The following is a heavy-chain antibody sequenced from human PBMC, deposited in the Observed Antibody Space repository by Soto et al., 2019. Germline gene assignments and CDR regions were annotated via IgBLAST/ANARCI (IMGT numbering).Heavy chain of an antibody. CDR3: ARSQGGSSSLDIYYYYYYGMDV. V-gene: IGHV1-69*01. Sequence: QVQLVQSGAEVKKPGSSVKVSCKAPGGTFSSYAISWVRQAPGQGLEWMGGIIPSFGKATYAQKVQVRVTITADESTSTGYMELSSLRSEDTAVYYCARSQGGSSSLDIYYYYYYGMDVWGQGTTVTVSS. CDR1: GGTFSSYA. CDR2: IIPSFGKA. J-gene: IGHJ6*02. D-gene: IGHD2-15*01.